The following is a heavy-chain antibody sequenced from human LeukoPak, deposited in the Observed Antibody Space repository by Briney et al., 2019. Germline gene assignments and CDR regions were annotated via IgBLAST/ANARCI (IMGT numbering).Heavy chain of an antibody. CDR2: INHSGST. J-gene: IGHJ3*02. Sequence: SETLSLTCAVYGGSFSGYYWSWIRQPPGKGLEWIGEINHSGSTNYNPSLKSRVTISVDTSKNQFSLKLSSVTAADTAVYYCARVTYYDILTGHLKAFDIWDQGTMVTVSS. D-gene: IGHD3-9*01. V-gene: IGHV4-34*01. CDR1: GGSFSGYY. CDR3: ARVTYYDILTGHLKAFDI.